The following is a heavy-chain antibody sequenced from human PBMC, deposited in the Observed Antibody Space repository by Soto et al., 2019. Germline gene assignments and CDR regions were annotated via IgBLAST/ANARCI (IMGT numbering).Heavy chain of an antibody. V-gene: IGHV3-48*01. CDR3: ARGGTGYKQFDY. J-gene: IGHJ4*02. CDR1: GFTFSSHS. Sequence: PGESLKISCAASGFTFSSHSMNWVRQAPGKGLEWVSYVSFSSKNIFYADSVKGRFTISRDISKNTLFLQMSSLRVEDTAVYYCARGGTGYKQFDYWGQGTLVTVS. D-gene: IGHD5-12*01. CDR2: VSFSSKNI.